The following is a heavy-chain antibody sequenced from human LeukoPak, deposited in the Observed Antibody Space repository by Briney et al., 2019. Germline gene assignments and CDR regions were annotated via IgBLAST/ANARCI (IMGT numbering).Heavy chain of an antibody. J-gene: IGHJ5*02. CDR3: VRDIQWRFDP. CDR1: GYIFTTYG. Sequence: ASVTVSCKASGYIFTTYGNSWERQAPGQRLEWMGWISTNKGNTNYAQRLQGRVTVTADTSTSTAYMELRSLRSDDTAIYYCVRDIQWRFDPWGQGTLVTVSS. CDR2: ISTNKGNT. D-gene: IGHD2-8*01. V-gene: IGHV1-18*01.